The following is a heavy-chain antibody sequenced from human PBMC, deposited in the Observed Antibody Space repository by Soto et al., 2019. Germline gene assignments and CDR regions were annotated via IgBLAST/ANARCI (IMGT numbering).Heavy chain of an antibody. Sequence: QLQLQESGPGLVKPSETLSLTCSVSDDSINSDKYYWGWIRQPPGKGLEWIGSICYRGNAYYNPSLLNRVTISLDKSKSQFALKLNSVTAADSAVYFCARLEGLATISYYFDFWGPGALVTVSS. D-gene: IGHD3-9*01. CDR1: DDSINSDKYY. J-gene: IGHJ4*02. CDR2: ICYRGNA. V-gene: IGHV4-39*01. CDR3: ARLEGLATISYYFDF.